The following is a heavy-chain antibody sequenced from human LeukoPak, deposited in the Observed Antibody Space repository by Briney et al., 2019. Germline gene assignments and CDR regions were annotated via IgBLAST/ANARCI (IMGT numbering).Heavy chain of an antibody. V-gene: IGHV3-30-3*01. J-gene: IGHJ6*02. CDR1: GFTFSSYA. CDR2: ISYDGSNK. Sequence: GGSLRLSCAASGFTFSSYAMHWVRQAPGKGLEWVAVISYDGSNKYYVDSVKGRFTISRDNSKNTLYLQMNSLRAEDTAVYYCARAAYHYGMDVWGQGTTVTVSS. CDR3: ARAAYHYGMDV.